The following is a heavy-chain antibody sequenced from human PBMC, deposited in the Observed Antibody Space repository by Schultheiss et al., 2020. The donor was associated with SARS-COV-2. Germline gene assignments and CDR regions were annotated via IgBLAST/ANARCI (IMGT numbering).Heavy chain of an antibody. Sequence: ASVKVSCKASGYTFTAYFIHWLRQAPGQGLEWMGRINPNSGGTYYAQKLQGRVTMTTDTSTSTAYMELRSLRSDDTAVYYCARDGDYGENYWGQGTLVTVSS. CDR3: ARDGDYGENY. CDR1: GYTFTAYF. V-gene: IGHV1-2*06. D-gene: IGHD4-17*01. CDR2: INPNSGGT. J-gene: IGHJ4*02.